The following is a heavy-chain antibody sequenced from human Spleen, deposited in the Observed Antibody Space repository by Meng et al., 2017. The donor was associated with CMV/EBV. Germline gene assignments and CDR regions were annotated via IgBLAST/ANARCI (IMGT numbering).Heavy chain of an antibody. CDR1: GFTFSSYA. CDR2: ISYDGSNK. J-gene: IGHJ5*02. CDR3: ARDQVLPATFFHNWFDP. V-gene: IGHV3-30*04. Sequence: GESLKISCAASGFTFSSYAMHWVRQAPGKGLEWVAVISYDGSNKYYADSVKGRFTISRDNSKNTLYLQMNSLRSDDTAVYYCARDQVLPATFFHNWFDPWGQGTLVTVSS. D-gene: IGHD2-2*01.